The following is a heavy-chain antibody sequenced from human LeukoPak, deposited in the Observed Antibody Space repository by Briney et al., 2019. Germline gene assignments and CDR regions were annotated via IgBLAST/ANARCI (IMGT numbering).Heavy chain of an antibody. CDR1: GGSFSGYY. CDR3: ARAGASAY. D-gene: IGHD1-26*01. Sequence: SETLSLTCAVYGGSFSGYYWIWIRQPPGKGLEWIGEINHSGSTNYNPSLKSRVTISVDTSKNQFSLKLSSVTAADTAVYYCARAGASAYWGQGTLVTVSS. CDR2: INHSGST. J-gene: IGHJ4*02. V-gene: IGHV4-34*01.